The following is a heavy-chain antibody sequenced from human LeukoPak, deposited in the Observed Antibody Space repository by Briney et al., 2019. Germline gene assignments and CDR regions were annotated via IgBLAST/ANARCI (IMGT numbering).Heavy chain of an antibody. CDR2: INHSGST. CDR1: GGSFSGYY. J-gene: IGHJ6*03. Sequence: SETLSLTCAVYGGSFSGYYWSWIRQPPGKGLEWIGEINHSGSTNYNPSLKSRVTISVDTSKNQFSLKLSSVTAADTAVYYCARGREVAARRRTHYYYYYMDVWGKGTTVTVSS. CDR3: ARGREVAARRRTHYYYYYMDV. V-gene: IGHV4-34*01. D-gene: IGHD6-6*01.